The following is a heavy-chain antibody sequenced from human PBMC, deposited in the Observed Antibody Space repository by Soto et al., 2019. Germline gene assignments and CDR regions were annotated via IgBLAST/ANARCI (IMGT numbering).Heavy chain of an antibody. CDR3: ATVRANFDFCDY. J-gene: IGHJ4*02. Sequence: SETLSLTCTVSGAAISSYFWGWIRQPPGKGLEWIGYMSYSGNTNYNPSLKSRVTMSVDTSKNQFSMKLSSVTAADTAVYYCATVRANFDFCDYWRPGTLVTVSS. CDR1: GAAISSYF. CDR2: MSYSGNT. V-gene: IGHV4-59*01. D-gene: IGHD3-3*01.